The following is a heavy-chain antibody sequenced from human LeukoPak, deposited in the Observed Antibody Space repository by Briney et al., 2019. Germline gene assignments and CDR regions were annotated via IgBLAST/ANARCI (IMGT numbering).Heavy chain of an antibody. CDR1: GGTFSSYA. J-gene: IGHJ5*02. Sequence: SAKVSCKASGGTFSSYAISWVRQAPGQGLEWMGRIIPIFGTANYAQKFQGRVTITTDESTSTAYMELSSLRSEDTAVYYCARASYYYDSSGYRRYNWLDPWGQGTLVTVSS. V-gene: IGHV1-69*05. CDR3: ARASYYYDSSGYRRYNWLDP. CDR2: IIPIFGTA. D-gene: IGHD3-22*01.